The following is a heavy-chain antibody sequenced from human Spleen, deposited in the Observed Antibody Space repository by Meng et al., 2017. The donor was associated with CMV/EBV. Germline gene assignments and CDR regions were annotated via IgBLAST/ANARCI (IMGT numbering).Heavy chain of an antibody. D-gene: IGHD2-21*02. CDR1: GYTFTGYY. V-gene: IGHV1-2*02. CDR2: INPNHGGT. Sequence: ASVKVSCKASGYTFTGYYMHWVRQAPGQGLEWMGWINPNHGGTNYAQKFQGRVTMTRDTSISTAYMELSSLRSDDTAVYYCVRDCGGNCYDAFDIWGQGTMVTVS. J-gene: IGHJ3*02. CDR3: VRDCGGNCYDAFDI.